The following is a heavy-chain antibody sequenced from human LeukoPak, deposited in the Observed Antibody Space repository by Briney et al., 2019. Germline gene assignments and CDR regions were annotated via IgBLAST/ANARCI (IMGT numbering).Heavy chain of an antibody. D-gene: IGHD2-2*01. CDR3: ATTGPGYCSSTSCYGINVPISFHMDV. J-gene: IGHJ6*03. V-gene: IGHV1-69*05. CDR2: IIPIFGTA. Sequence: ASVKVSCKASGGTFSSYAISWVRQAPGQGLEWMGGIIPIFGTANYAQKFQGRVTITTDESTSTAYMELSSLRSEDTAVYYCATTGPGYCSSTSCYGINVPISFHMDVWGKGTTVTVSS. CDR1: GGTFSSYA.